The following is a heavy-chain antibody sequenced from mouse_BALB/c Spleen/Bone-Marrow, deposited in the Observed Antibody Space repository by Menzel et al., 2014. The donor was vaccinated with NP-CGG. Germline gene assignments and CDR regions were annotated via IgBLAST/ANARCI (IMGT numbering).Heavy chain of an antibody. CDR3: VRNGDYYYFDY. CDR1: GFSLTSYG. J-gene: IGHJ2*01. CDR2: IWSGGST. Sequence: QVQLQQSGPGLVQPSQSLSITCTVSGFSLTSYGAHWVRQSPGKGLEWLGVIWSGGSTDCNAAFISRLSISKDNSKSQVFFKMNSLQADDTAIYYCVRNGDYYYFDYWGQGTTLTVSS. V-gene: IGHV2-2*01. D-gene: IGHD1-1*01.